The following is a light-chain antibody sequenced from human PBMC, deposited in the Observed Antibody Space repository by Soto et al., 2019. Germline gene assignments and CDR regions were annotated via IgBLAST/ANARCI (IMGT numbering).Light chain of an antibody. Sequence: EVVLTQSPGTLSLSPGERATLSCRASQSVSSSYLAWYQQKPGQAPRLLIYTASSRATGIPDRFSGSGTGTDFTLTISSLEPEDFAVYYCQQRSRWPWTFGQGTRWIS. CDR2: TAS. CDR3: QQRSRWPWT. CDR1: QSVSSSY. V-gene: IGKV3D-20*02. J-gene: IGKJ1*01.